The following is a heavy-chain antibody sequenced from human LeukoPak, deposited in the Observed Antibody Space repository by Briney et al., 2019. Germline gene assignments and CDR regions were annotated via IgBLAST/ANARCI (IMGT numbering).Heavy chain of an antibody. D-gene: IGHD3-10*01. CDR1: GFPVSINS. V-gene: IGHV3-53*01. CDR2: IYSGGNT. Sequence: GGSLRLSCTVSGFPVSINSMSWVRQAPGKGLEWVSFIYSGGNTHYSDSVKGRFTISRDSSKNTLYLQMNSLRAEDTAVYYCARVAPYYYGSGSYQRPRDYYYSYMDVWGKGTTVTVSS. J-gene: IGHJ6*03. CDR3: ARVAPYYYGSGSYQRPRDYYYSYMDV.